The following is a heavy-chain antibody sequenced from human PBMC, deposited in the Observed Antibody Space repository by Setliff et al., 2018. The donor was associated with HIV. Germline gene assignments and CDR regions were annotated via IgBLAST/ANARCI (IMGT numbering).Heavy chain of an antibody. CDR3: AREYSSSWTSYYYYGMDV. Sequence: PGESLKISCKASGYSITTYWIAWVRQMPGKGLEWMGIIYPADSDTKYSPSFQGQVTMSVDKSISTAYLQWSSLKASDTAVYYCAREYSSSWTSYYYYGMDVWGQGTTVTVSS. V-gene: IGHV5-51*01. D-gene: IGHD6-13*01. CDR1: GYSITTYW. J-gene: IGHJ6*02. CDR2: IYPADSDT.